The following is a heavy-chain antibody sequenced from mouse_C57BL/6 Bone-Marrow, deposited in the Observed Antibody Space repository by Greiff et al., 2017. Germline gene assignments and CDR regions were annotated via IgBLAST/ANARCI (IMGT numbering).Heavy chain of an antibody. Sequence: VQLQQSGAELVRPGTSVKVSCKASGYAFTNYLIEWVKQRPGQGLEWIGVINPGSGGTNYNEKFKGKATLTADKSSSTAYMQLSSLTSEDSAVYFCARSDYDAYAMDYWGQGTSVTVSS. D-gene: IGHD2-4*01. CDR2: INPGSGGT. CDR3: ARSDYDAYAMDY. CDR1: GYAFTNYL. J-gene: IGHJ4*01. V-gene: IGHV1-54*01.